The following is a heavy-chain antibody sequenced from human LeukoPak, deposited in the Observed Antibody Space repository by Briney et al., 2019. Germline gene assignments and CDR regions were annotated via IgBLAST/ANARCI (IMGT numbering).Heavy chain of an antibody. Sequence: GESLQISCKGSGYSFTSYWIGWVRQLPGKGLEWMGIIYPGDSDTRYSPSFQGQVTISADKSISTAYLQWSSLKASDTAMYYCARQSELYYCSSTSCYAFDIWGQGTMVTVSS. CDR2: IYPGDSDT. V-gene: IGHV5-51*01. J-gene: IGHJ3*02. CDR1: GYSFTSYW. D-gene: IGHD2-2*01. CDR3: ARQSELYYCSSTSCYAFDI.